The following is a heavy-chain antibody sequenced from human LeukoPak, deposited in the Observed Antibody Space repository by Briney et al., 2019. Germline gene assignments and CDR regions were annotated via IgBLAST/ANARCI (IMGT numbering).Heavy chain of an antibody. CDR2: INARGDT. D-gene: IGHD2-2*01. CDR1: GWSFNDYC. Sequence: SETLSLTCAVYGWSFNDYCWNWIRQPPAKGLEWIGEINARGDTSYNPSLKSRVTISVDTSKKQFSLRLTSMIAADTALYYCARGQVPVARGYNWFDPWGQGTLVTVSS. J-gene: IGHJ5*02. V-gene: IGHV4-34*01. CDR3: ARGQVPVARGYNWFDP.